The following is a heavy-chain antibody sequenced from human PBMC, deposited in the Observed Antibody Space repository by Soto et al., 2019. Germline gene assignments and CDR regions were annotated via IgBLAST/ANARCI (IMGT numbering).Heavy chain of an antibody. CDR3: ARGGGVAATLANYFDY. CDR1: GFTFNSYS. Sequence: EVQLVESGGGLVKPGGSLRLSCAASGFTFNSYSMNWVRQAPGKGLEWVSSMGLSRRYIYYADSVKGRFTISRDNAKNSVYLQMNSLRAGDTAVYYCARGGGVAATLANYFDYWGQGTLVTVSS. CDR2: MGLSRRYI. J-gene: IGHJ4*02. D-gene: IGHD2-15*01. V-gene: IGHV3-21*01.